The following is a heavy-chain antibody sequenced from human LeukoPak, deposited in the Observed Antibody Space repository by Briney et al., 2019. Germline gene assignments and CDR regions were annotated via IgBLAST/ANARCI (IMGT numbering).Heavy chain of an antibody. Sequence: SDPLSLPCTVCGRSISSYYWRWLRQPPGKGLEWIGYIYYSGSNNYNPSLERRLTITVDAYKDQFSQALISVTAADTAVFFCARGVQGSTAAGTFDYWGQGGMVGVCS. CDR2: IYYSGSN. CDR1: GRSISSYY. CDR3: ARGVQGSTAAGTFDY. J-gene: IGHJ4*02. D-gene: IGHD6-13*01. V-gene: IGHV4-59*07.